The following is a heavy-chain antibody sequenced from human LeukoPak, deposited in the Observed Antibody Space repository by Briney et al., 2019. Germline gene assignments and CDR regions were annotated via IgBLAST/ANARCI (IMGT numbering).Heavy chain of an antibody. J-gene: IGHJ4*02. D-gene: IGHD3-3*01. Sequence: GGSLRLSCAASGFTFSSYAMSWVRQAPGKGLVWVSRINTDGSSTSYADSVKDRFTISRDNSKNTLYLQMNSLRAEDTAVYYCAKDNPYYDFDYWGQGTLVTVSS. CDR3: AKDNPYYDFDY. CDR1: GFTFSSYA. V-gene: IGHV3-74*01. CDR2: INTDGSST.